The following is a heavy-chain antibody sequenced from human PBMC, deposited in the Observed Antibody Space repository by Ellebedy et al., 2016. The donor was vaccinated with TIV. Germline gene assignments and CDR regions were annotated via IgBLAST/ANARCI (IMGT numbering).Heavy chain of an antibody. CDR2: IRYDGSNK. V-gene: IGHV3-30*02. J-gene: IGHJ6*02. CDR1: GFSFSSYG. D-gene: IGHD5-18*01. Sequence: GESLKISCAASGFSFSSYGMHWVRQAPGKGLEWVTFIRYDGSNKDYADSAKGRFTSSRDNSKNTLYLQMNSLRPEDTAVYYCAKEARGYNHDKGYYYYYGLDVWGQGTTVTVSS. CDR3: AKEARGYNHDKGYYYYYGLDV.